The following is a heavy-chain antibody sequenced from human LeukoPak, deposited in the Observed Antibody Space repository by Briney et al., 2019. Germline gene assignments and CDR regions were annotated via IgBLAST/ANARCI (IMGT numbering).Heavy chain of an antibody. CDR2: INHSGST. J-gene: IGHJ4*02. V-gene: IGHV4-34*01. D-gene: IGHD3-22*01. CDR1: GGSFSGYY. Sequence: SETLSLTCAVYGGSFSGYYWSWIRQPPGKGLEWIGEINHSGSTNYNPSRKSRVTISVDTSKNQFSLKLSSVTAADTAVYYCARASYSYDINGWVPFDYWGQGTLVTVSS. CDR3: ARASYSYDINGWVPFDY.